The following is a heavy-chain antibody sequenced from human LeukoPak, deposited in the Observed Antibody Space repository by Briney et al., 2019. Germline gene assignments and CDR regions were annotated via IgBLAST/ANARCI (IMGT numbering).Heavy chain of an antibody. CDR2: IYYSGST. Sequence: SETLSLTCTVSGGSISSSSYYWGWIRQPPGKGLEWIGSIYYSGSTYYNPSLKSRVTISVDTSKNQFSLKLSSVTAADTAVYYCARVYSSGWPYYYYYMDVWSKGTTVTVSS. V-gene: IGHV4-39*07. J-gene: IGHJ6*03. D-gene: IGHD6-19*01. CDR3: ARVYSSGWPYYYYYMDV. CDR1: GGSISSSSYY.